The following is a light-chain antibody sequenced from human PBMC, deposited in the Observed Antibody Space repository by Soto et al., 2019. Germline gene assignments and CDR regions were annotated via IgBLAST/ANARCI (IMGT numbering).Light chain of an antibody. CDR2: HDN. CDR1: RSNIGDNA. J-gene: IGLJ2*01. Sequence: QSVLTQPPSVSEAPRQRVTISCSGSRSNIGDNAVNWYQQLPGKAPKLLIFHDNLLPSGVSDRFSGSKSGTSASLAISGLQSEDEADYYCAAWDDSLNGVVFGGGTKVTVL. CDR3: AAWDDSLNGVV. V-gene: IGLV1-36*01.